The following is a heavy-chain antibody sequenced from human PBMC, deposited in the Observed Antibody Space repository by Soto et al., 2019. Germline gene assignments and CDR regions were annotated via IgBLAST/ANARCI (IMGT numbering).Heavy chain of an antibody. CDR1: GYTFTSYY. J-gene: IGHJ5*02. CDR2: INPSGGYT. D-gene: IGHD2-15*01. V-gene: IGHV1-46*01. Sequence: ASVKVSCKASGYTFTSYYMNWVRQAPGQGLEWLGIINPSGGYTTYAQRFLGRVTMTSDTSTSTVHMELGSLTSEDTAVYYCARGFRVAATRWWLDPWGQGTLVTVSS. CDR3: ARGFRVAATRWWLDP.